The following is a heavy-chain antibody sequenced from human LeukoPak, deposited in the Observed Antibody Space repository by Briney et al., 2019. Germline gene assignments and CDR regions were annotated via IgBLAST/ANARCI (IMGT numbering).Heavy chain of an antibody. D-gene: IGHD1-1*01. Sequence: GGSLRLSCAASGLTFGSYAMHWGRQAPGKGLEWVAVISYDGSNKYYADSVKGRFTISRDNSKNTLYLQMNSLRAEDTAVYYCARGARAGGFDYWGQGTLVTGSS. CDR2: ISYDGSNK. CDR3: ARGARAGGFDY. CDR1: GLTFGSYA. J-gene: IGHJ4*02. V-gene: IGHV3-30*04.